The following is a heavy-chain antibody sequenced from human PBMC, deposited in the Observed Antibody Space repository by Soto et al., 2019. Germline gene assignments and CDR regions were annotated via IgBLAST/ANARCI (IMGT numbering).Heavy chain of an antibody. D-gene: IGHD2-2*01. J-gene: IGHJ6*02. Sequence: ASVKVSCKASGYTFTSYYMHWVRQAPGQGLEWMGIINPSGGSTSYAQKFQGRVTMTRDTSTSTVYMELSSLRSEDTAVYYCARIYCSSTSCPYYYYGMDVWGQGTTVTVSS. CDR3: ARIYCSSTSCPYYYYGMDV. CDR2: INPSGGST. CDR1: GYTFTSYY. V-gene: IGHV1-46*03.